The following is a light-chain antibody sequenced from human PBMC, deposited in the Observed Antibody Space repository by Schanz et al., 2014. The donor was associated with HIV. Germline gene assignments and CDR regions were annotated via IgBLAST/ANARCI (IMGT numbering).Light chain of an antibody. Sequence: EIVLTQSPVILSLSPGERATLSCRASQTVSSTSLGWYQQKRGKVPSLLIYSSSRRATGIPDRFSGSASGTVFTITISTVEPADYAVYYYHNYGTTFGPGTKLDIK. J-gene: IGKJ3*01. V-gene: IGKV3-20*01. CDR1: QTVSSTS. CDR3: HNYGTT. CDR2: SSS.